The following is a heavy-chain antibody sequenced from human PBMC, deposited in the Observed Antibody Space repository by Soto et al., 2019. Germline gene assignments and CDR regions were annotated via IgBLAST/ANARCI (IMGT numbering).Heavy chain of an antibody. CDR3: ANDAGGYIGEGYFDY. CDR1: GFTFSSYA. D-gene: IGHD3-10*01. CDR2: ISGSGGST. V-gene: IGHV3-23*01. Sequence: EVQLLESGGDLVQPGGSLRLSCAASGFTFSSYAMSWVRQAPGKGLEWVSAISGSGGSTYYADSVKGRFTISRDNSKNTLYLQMNSLRAEDTAVYYCANDAGGYIGEGYFDYWGQGTLVTVSS. J-gene: IGHJ4*02.